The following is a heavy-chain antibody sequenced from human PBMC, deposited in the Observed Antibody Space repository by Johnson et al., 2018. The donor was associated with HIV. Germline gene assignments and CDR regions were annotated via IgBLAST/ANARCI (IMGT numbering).Heavy chain of an antibody. CDR2: IKSKTDGGPT. CDR1: GFPFNNAW. V-gene: IGHV3-15*01. CDR3: TTDITMIVVGPDCFDI. D-gene: IGHD3-22*01. Sequence: QLVESGGGLVKLGGSLRLSCAASGFPFNNAWMSWVRQAPGKGPEWVGCIKSKTDGGPTDYAAPVKGSFTISRDASKNTLYLHMNSLKIEDPAVYYCTTDITMIVVGPDCFDIWGQGTMVTVSS. J-gene: IGHJ3*02.